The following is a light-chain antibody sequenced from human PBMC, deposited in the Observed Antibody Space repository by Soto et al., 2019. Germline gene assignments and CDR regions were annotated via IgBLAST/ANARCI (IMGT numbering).Light chain of an antibody. CDR1: SSDVGSYNL. CDR3: CSYAGSSTVL. Sequence: QSALTQPASVSGSPGQSITISCTGTSSDVGSYNLVSWYQQHPGEAPKLMIYEGSKRPSGVSNRFSGSKSGNTASLTISGLQAEDEADYYCCSYAGSSTVLFGGGTQLTVL. J-gene: IGLJ2*01. CDR2: EGS. V-gene: IGLV2-23*01.